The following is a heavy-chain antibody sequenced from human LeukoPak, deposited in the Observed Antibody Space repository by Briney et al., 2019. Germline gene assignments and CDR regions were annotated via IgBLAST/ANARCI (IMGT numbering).Heavy chain of an antibody. CDR3: ARGPYYYYYYYMDV. CDR2: IYYSGST. J-gene: IGHJ6*03. Sequence: SQTLSLTCTVSGGSISSGDYYWSWIRQPPGKGLEWIGYIYYSGSTNYNPSLKSRVTISVDTSKNQFSLKLSSVTAADTAVYYCARGPYYYYYYYMDVWGKGTTVTVSS. CDR1: GGSISSGDYY. V-gene: IGHV4-61*08.